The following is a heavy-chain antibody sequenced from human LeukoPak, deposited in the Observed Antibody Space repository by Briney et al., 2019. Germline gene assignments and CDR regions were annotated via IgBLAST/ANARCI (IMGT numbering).Heavy chain of an antibody. J-gene: IGHJ4*02. Sequence: PGGSLRLSCAASGFTVSSNYMSWVRQPPGKGLEWIGEINHSGSTNYNPSLKSRVTISVDTSKNQFSLKLSSVTAAHTAVYYCARESSGWPDYFDYWGQGTLVTVSS. CDR2: INHSGST. CDR1: GFTVSSNY. V-gene: IGHV4-34*01. CDR3: ARESSGWPDYFDY. D-gene: IGHD6-19*01.